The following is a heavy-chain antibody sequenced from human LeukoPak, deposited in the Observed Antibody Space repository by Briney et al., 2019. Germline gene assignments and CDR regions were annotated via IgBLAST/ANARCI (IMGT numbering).Heavy chain of an antibody. Sequence: ASVKVSCKASGGTFSSYAISWVRQAPGQGLEWMGRIIPILGIANYAQKFQGRVTITADKSTSTAYMEPSSLRSEDTAVYYCARVLSGNDAFDIWGQGTMVTVSS. D-gene: IGHD3-3*01. CDR2: IIPILGIA. V-gene: IGHV1-69*04. J-gene: IGHJ3*02. CDR1: GGTFSSYA. CDR3: ARVLSGNDAFDI.